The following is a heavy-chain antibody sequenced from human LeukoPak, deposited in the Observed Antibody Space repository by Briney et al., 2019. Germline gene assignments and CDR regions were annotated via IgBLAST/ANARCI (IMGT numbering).Heavy chain of an antibody. CDR3: AKLPMTTVTTDGMDV. D-gene: IGHD4-17*01. CDR1: GFTFDDYA. CDR2: IRWNSGSI. V-gene: IGHV3-9*01. J-gene: IGHJ6*02. Sequence: GGSMRLSCAASGFTFDDYAMHWVRPAPGKGLEWVSGIRWNSGSIGYADSVKGRFTISRDNAKNSLYLQMNSLRAEDTALYYCAKLPMTTVTTDGMDVWGQGTTVTVSS.